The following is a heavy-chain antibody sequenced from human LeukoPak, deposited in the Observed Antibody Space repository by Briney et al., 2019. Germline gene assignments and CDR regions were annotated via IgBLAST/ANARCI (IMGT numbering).Heavy chain of an antibody. CDR1: GFTFSTYG. CDR3: AKDPRYCSGGSCYIYFYYYMDV. D-gene: IGHD2-15*01. CDR2: INDNGGTST. Sequence: GGTLRLSCAASGFTFSTYGMGWVRQAPGKGLEWVSSINDNGGTSTWYADSVRGRFTISRDNFKRTLFLQMNSLRAEDTAVYYCAKDPRYCSGGSCYIYFYYYMDVWAKGPRSPSP. V-gene: IGHV3-23*01. J-gene: IGHJ6*03.